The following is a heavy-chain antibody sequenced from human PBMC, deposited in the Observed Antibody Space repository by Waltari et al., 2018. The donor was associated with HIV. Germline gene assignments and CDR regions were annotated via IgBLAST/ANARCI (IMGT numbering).Heavy chain of an antibody. V-gene: IGHV4-59*08. D-gene: IGHD3-22*01. CDR2: IYYSGST. CDR3: ARFASEIFDSSGYSFDY. J-gene: IGHJ4*02. CDR1: GGSITSQY. Sequence: VQLQESGPGLVQPSETLSLTCTVSGGSITSQYWRWVRQPPGKGLEWIGYIYYSGSTNYNPALKSRVTISVDTSKNQFSLKLTSVTAADTAVYYCARFASEIFDSSGYSFDYWGQGALVTVPS.